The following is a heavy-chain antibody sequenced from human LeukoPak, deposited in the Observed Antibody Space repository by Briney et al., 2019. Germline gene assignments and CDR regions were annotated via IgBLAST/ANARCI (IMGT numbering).Heavy chain of an antibody. J-gene: IGHJ6*04. CDR2: ISYSGNTI. Sequence: PGGSLRLSCAASGFTFSDYYMSWLRQTPGKGLEWLSYISYSGNTIYYADSVKGRFTISRDNAKNSLYLHMNSLRAEDTAVYYCARDCTSSTSCPEMDFWGKGTTVTVST. CDR1: GFTFSDYY. V-gene: IGHV3-11*04. CDR3: ARDCTSSTSCPEMDF. D-gene: IGHD2-2*01.